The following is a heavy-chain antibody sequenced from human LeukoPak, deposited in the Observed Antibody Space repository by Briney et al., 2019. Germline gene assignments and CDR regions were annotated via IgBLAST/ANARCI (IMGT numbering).Heavy chain of an antibody. Sequence: PGRSLRLSCAASGFTFDDYAMHWVRQAPGRGLEWVSGISWNSGSIGYADSVKGRFTISRDNSKNTLYLQMNSLRAEDTAVYYCAKASDIVVVLDYFDYWGQGTLVTVSS. CDR1: GFTFDDYA. V-gene: IGHV3-9*01. CDR2: ISWNSGSI. D-gene: IGHD2-2*01. CDR3: AKASDIVVVLDYFDY. J-gene: IGHJ4*02.